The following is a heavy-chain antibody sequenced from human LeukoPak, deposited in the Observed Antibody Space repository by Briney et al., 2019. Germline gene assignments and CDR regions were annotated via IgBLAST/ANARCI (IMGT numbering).Heavy chain of an antibody. CDR2: ISSSGSTI. D-gene: IGHD3-9*01. CDR1: GFTFSDYY. J-gene: IGHJ6*03. Sequence: PGGSLRPSCAASGFTFSDYYMSWIRQAPGKGLEWVSYISSSGSTIYYADSVKGRFTISRDNAKNSLYLQMNSLRAEDTAVYYCARATITGRYFDWLLSNHYYYMDVWGKGTTVTVSS. V-gene: IGHV3-11*01. CDR3: ARATITGRYFDWLLSNHYYYMDV.